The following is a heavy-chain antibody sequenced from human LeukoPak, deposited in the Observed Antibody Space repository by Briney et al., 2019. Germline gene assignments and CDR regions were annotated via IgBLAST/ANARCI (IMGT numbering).Heavy chain of an antibody. CDR1: GYTFTSYY. CDR3: ARDQWPAYYFDY. J-gene: IGHJ4*02. CDR2: INPSGGST. V-gene: IGHV1-46*01. Sequence: ASVKVSCKASGYTFTSYYMHWVRQAPGQGLEWMGIINPSGGSTSYAQKFQGRVTMTRDMSTSTVYMELSSLRSEDTAVYYCARDQWPAYYFDYWGQGTLVTVSS. D-gene: IGHD6-19*01.